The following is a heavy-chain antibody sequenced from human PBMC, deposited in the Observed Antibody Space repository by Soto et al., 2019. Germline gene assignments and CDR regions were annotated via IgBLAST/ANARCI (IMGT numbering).Heavy chain of an antibody. CDR1: GYTFTSYG. V-gene: IGHV1-18*01. CDR2: ISAYNGNT. CDR3: ARAGDDCSTTNCYMIDY. J-gene: IGHJ4*02. Sequence: QVQLVQSGAEVKKPGASVKVSCKASGYTFTSYGISWVRQAPGQGLEWMGWISAYNGNTNYAQKLQGRVTITRDTSATTAYMELSSLRSEDTAVYYCARAGDDCSTTNCYMIDYWGQGTLVTVSS. D-gene: IGHD2-2*02.